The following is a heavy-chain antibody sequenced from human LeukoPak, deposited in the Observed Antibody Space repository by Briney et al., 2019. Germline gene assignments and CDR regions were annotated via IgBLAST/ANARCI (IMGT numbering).Heavy chain of an antibody. D-gene: IGHD6-19*01. CDR3: ARQYSSGWSDAFDI. V-gene: IGHV3-21*01. J-gene: IGHJ3*02. CDR2: ISSSSSYI. CDR1: GFTFSSYS. Sequence: GGSLRLSCAASGFTFSSYSMNWVRQAPGKGLEWVSSISSSSSYIYYADSVKGRFTISRDNAKNSLYLQMNSLRAEDTAVCYCARQYSSGWSDAFDIWGQGTMVTVSS.